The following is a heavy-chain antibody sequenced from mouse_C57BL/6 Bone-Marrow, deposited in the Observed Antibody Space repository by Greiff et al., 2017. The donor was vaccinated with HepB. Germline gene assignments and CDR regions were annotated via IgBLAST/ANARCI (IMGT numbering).Heavy chain of an antibody. CDR1: GYSFTDYN. CDR2: INPNYGTT. Sequence: VQLKESGPELVKPGASVKISCKASGYSFTDYNMNWVKQSNGKSLEWIGVINPNYGTTSYNQKFKGKATLTVDQSSSTAYMQLNSLTSEDSAVYYCARGEDYGYDGFDYWGQGTTLTVSA. V-gene: IGHV1-39*01. D-gene: IGHD2-2*01. CDR3: ARGEDYGYDGFDY. J-gene: IGHJ2*01.